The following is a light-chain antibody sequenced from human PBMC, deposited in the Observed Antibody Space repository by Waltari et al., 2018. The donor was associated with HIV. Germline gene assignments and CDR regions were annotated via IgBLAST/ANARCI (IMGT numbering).Light chain of an antibody. J-gene: IGLJ2*01. CDR3: CSYAGSSTFVV. CDR1: SSDVGSYYL. Sequence: QSALTQPASVSGSPGQSITISCTGTSSDVGSYYLVSWYQQHPGKAPKLMIYEVSKRPSGVSNRFAGSKSGNTASLTIPGLQAEDEADYYCCSYAGSSTFVVFGGGTKLTVL. CDR2: EVS. V-gene: IGLV2-23*02.